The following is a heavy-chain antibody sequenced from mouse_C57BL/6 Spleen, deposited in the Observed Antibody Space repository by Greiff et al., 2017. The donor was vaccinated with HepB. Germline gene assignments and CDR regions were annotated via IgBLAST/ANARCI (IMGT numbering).Heavy chain of an antibody. D-gene: IGHD2-10*02. Sequence: VQLQQSGAELVRPGASVKLSCKASGYTFTDYYINWVKQRPGQGLEWIARIYPGSGNTYYNEKFKGKATLTAEKSSSTAYMQLSSLTSEDSAVYFCAREGGYGNFFAYWGQGTLVTVSA. J-gene: IGHJ3*01. CDR1: GYTFTDYY. CDR2: IYPGSGNT. V-gene: IGHV1-76*01. CDR3: AREGGYGNFFAY.